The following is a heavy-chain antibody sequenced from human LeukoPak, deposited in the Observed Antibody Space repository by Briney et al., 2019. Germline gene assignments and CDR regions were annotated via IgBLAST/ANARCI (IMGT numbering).Heavy chain of an antibody. CDR3: VRDWFVEFH. J-gene: IGHJ4*02. CDR2: INNKGTGT. D-gene: IGHD3-10*01. Sequence: GGSLRLSCATSGFIFKNYWMHWVRQVPGKGLEWISRINNKGTGTICADFVKGRFTTSRDNAENTLYLQMNSLRAEDTAVYYCVRDWFVEFHWGQGTRVTVSS. CDR1: GFIFKNYW. V-gene: IGHV3-74*01.